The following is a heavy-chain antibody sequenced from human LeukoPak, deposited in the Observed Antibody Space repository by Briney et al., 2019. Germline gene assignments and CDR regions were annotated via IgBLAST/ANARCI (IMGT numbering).Heavy chain of an antibody. D-gene: IGHD1-26*01. CDR3: ARPPGGATTYFDY. CDR2: IYPGDSDT. V-gene: IGHV5-51*01. CDR1: GYIVTSYW. Sequence: GESLNISCKGSGYIVTSYWIGWVRQLPRKGLVGRGIIYPGDSDTRYSPSFQGQVTISADKSISTAYLQWSSLKASDTAMYYCARPPGGATTYFDYWGQGTLVTVSP. J-gene: IGHJ4*02.